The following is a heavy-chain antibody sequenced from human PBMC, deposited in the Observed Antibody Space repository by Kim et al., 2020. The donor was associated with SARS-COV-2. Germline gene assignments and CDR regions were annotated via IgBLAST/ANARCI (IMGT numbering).Heavy chain of an antibody. D-gene: IGHD3-10*02. CDR1: GYTFITYW. CDR3: ARLTMSGFSTNAFEI. Sequence: GESLKISCKGSGYTFITYWISWVRQMPGKGLEWMGRIDPSDSYTNYSPPFQGHVTMSADKSISTAYLQRSSLKASDTAMYYCARLTMSGFSTNAFEIWGQGTIVSVSS. V-gene: IGHV5-10-1*01. J-gene: IGHJ3*02. CDR2: IDPSDSYT.